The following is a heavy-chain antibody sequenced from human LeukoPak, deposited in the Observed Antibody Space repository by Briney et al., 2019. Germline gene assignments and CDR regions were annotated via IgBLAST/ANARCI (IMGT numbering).Heavy chain of an antibody. D-gene: IGHD6-19*01. J-gene: IGHJ4*02. CDR2: IWYDGRTK. V-gene: IGHV3-33*01. CDR1: GFIFGYYG. CDR3: AREWGRIAVAGGPGY. Sequence: GGSLRLSCEVSGFIFGYYGMHWVRQAPGKGLEWVALIWYDGRTKFHADSVRGRFTISRDNSANTLYLQMSSLRVEDTAVYYCAREWGRIAVAGGPGYWGQGALVTVSS.